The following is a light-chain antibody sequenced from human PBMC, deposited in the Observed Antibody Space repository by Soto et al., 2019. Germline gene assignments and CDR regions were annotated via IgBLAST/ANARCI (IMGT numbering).Light chain of an antibody. CDR1: ETVATN. CDR3: QQYFEWPPMT. Sequence: VMTQAPATLSVSPGERDTLSCWASETVATNLAWYQQKPGQAPRLLISGASNRAAGISDRFRGSGSGTEFTLTISSLRSEDSAIYYCQQYFEWPPMTFGQGTNVEI. J-gene: IGKJ1*01. V-gene: IGKV3-15*01. CDR2: GAS.